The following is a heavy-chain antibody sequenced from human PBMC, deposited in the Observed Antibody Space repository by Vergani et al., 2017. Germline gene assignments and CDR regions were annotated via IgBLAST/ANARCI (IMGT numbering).Heavy chain of an antibody. V-gene: IGHV3-7*01. D-gene: IGHD1-26*01. CDR2: IKQDGSEK. J-gene: IGHJ1*01. Sequence: EGQLVEPGGGLVQPGGPLRPSCAASGFTFSSNWMSWVRQAPGKGLEWGANIKQDGSEKYYVDSVKGRFTISRDNAKSSLYLQMNSLRAEDTAVYYCAGGGSYYGCGGEGTLGTVSS. CDR3: AGGGSYYGC. CDR1: GFTFSSNW.